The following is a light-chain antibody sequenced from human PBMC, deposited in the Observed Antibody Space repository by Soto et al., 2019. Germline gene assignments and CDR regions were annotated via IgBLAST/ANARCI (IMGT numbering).Light chain of an antibody. CDR2: DAA. J-gene: IGKJ1*01. Sequence: EIVLTQSPATLSVSPGERATLSCRASQSLGTNFAWYQQRPGLAPRLLIYDAATRANGIPARFSGSGSGTDFTHYISSLQSEDFAAYYWQQYKNWPRTFGQGNKVEIK. CDR1: QSLGTN. V-gene: IGKV3D-15*01. CDR3: QQYKNWPRT.